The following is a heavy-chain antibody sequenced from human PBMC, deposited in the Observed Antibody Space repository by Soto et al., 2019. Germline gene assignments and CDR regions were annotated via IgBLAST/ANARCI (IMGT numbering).Heavy chain of an antibody. CDR3: AHRPIVGAAI. CDR2: IFHSGST. D-gene: IGHD1-26*01. J-gene: IGHJ4*02. V-gene: IGHV4-4*02. Sequence: NPSETLSLTCAVCGGSISNSNCWTWVRQPPGKGRDWIGEIFHSGSTNYNSSLMGRVTISVDKANNQFSLKLSSVTAADTAVYYCAHRPIVGAAIWGQGTLVTVSS. CDR1: GGSISNSNC.